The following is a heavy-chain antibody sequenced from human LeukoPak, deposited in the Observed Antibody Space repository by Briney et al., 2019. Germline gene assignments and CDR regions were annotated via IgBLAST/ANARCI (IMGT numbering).Heavy chain of an antibody. D-gene: IGHD3-10*01. Sequence: SETLSLTCTVSGGSISSSSYYWGWIRQPPGKGLEWFGSIYYSGSTYYNPSLKSRVTISVDTSKNQFSLKLSSVTAADTAVYYCARASDFDYYGSGSLNWFDPWGQGTLVTVSS. CDR1: GGSISSSSYY. J-gene: IGHJ5*02. CDR3: ARASDFDYYGSGSLNWFDP. V-gene: IGHV4-39*07. CDR2: IYYSGST.